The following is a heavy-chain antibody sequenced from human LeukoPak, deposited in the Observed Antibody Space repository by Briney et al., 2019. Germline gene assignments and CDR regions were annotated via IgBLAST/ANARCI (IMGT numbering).Heavy chain of an antibody. J-gene: IGHJ4*02. CDR1: GFTFSTNA. Sequence: GGSLRLSCATSGFTFSTNAMHWVRQAPGKGLEWVAVISYDGSAKYYADSVKGRFTISRDNPKNTLYLQMNSLRPEDTAVYYCARSPLDGYNYLDYWGQGTLVTVSS. D-gene: IGHD5-24*01. CDR2: ISYDGSAK. V-gene: IGHV3-30*04. CDR3: ARSPLDGYNYLDY.